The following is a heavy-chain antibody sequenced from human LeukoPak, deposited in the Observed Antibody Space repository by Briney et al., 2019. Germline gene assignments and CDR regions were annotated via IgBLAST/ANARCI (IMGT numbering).Heavy chain of an antibody. CDR3: VGSPYVWGSYRYDY. J-gene: IGHJ4*02. Sequence: SETLSLTCTVSDGSISSYYWSWIRQPPGKGLEWIGYIYYSGSTNYNPSLKSRVTISVDTSKDQFSLKLSSVTAADTAVYYCVGSPYVWGSYRYDYWGQGTLVTVSS. V-gene: IGHV4-59*01. D-gene: IGHD3-16*02. CDR2: IYYSGST. CDR1: DGSISSYY.